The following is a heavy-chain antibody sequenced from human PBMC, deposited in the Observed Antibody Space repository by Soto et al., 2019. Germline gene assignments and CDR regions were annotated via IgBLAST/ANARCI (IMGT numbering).Heavy chain of an antibody. Sequence: QVQLVQSGAEVKKPGASVKVSCKASGYTFTSYDINWVRQATGQGLEWMGWMNPNSGNTGYAQKFQGRVTMTRNTYLSTAYMELRSPRSEDTAVFYCAREPTVAGNYYWGQGTLVTLSS. CDR2: MNPNSGNT. D-gene: IGHD6-19*01. CDR1: GYTFTSYD. J-gene: IGHJ4*02. V-gene: IGHV1-8*01. CDR3: AREPTVAGNYY.